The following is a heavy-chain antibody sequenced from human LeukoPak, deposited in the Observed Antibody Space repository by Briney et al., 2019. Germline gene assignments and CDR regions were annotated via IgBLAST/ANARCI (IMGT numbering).Heavy chain of an antibody. CDR3: AKAYCSSTSCLIDY. CDR2: ISWDGGST. D-gene: IGHD2-2*01. CDR1: GFTFDDYT. Sequence: GGSLRLSCAASGFTFDDYTMHWVRQAPGKGLEWVSLISWDGGSTYYADSVKGRFTISRDNSKNSLYLQMNSLRTEDTALYYCAKAYCSSTSCLIDYWGQGTLVTVSS. V-gene: IGHV3-43*01. J-gene: IGHJ4*02.